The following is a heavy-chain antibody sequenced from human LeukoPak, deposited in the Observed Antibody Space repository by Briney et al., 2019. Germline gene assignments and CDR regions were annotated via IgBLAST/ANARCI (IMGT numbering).Heavy chain of an antibody. V-gene: IGHV4-59*01. CDR3: ARGYAEDAFDI. J-gene: IGHJ3*02. CDR1: GGSISSYY. D-gene: IGHD1-1*01. CDR2: IYYSGST. Sequence: PSETLSLTCTVSGGSISSYYWSWIRQPPGKGLEWIGYIYYSGSTNYNPSLKSRVTIPVDTSKNQFSLKLSSVTAADTAVYYCARGYAEDAFDIWGQGTMVTASS.